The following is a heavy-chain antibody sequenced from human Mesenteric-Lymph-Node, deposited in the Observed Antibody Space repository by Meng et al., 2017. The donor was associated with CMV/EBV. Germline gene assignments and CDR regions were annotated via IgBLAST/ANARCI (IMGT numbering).Heavy chain of an antibody. CDR1: GFTFNSYA. CDR2: ISGSGNNT. CDR3: AKDSSNWVKYFQH. J-gene: IGHJ1*01. D-gene: IGHD1-1*01. V-gene: IGHV3-23*01. Sequence: GESLKISCAASGFTFNSYAMSWVRQAPGKGLEWVSTISGSGNNTYYADSMKGRFTISRDNSKITLYLQMSSLTAEDTAVYYCAKDSSNWVKYFQHWGQGTLVTVS.